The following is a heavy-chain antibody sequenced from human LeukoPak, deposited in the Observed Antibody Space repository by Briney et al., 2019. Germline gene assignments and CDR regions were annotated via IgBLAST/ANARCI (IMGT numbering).Heavy chain of an antibody. CDR1: GGSISSSSYY. CDR3: ARHEQWLVRGPDY. CDR2: IYYSGST. Sequence: PSETLSLTCTVSGGSISSSSYYWGWIRQPPGKGLEWIGSIYYSGSTYYNPSLKSRVTISVDTSKNQFSLKLSSVTAADTAVYYCARHEQWLVRGPDYWGQGTQVTVSS. J-gene: IGHJ4*02. V-gene: IGHV4-39*01. D-gene: IGHD6-19*01.